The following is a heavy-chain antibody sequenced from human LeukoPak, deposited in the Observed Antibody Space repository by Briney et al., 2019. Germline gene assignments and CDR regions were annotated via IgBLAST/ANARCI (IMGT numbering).Heavy chain of an antibody. J-gene: IGHJ4*02. CDR2: INPNTGGT. D-gene: IGHD1-26*01. CDR1: GYTFTGNY. V-gene: IGHV1-2*02. Sequence: ASVKVSCKASGYTFTGNYMHWVRQAPGQGLEWMGWINPNTGGTSYAQKFQGRVNMTRDTSINTAYMELSRLRSDDTAVYYCARVGTQGSYPDYWGQGTLVTVSS. CDR3: ARVGTQGSYPDY.